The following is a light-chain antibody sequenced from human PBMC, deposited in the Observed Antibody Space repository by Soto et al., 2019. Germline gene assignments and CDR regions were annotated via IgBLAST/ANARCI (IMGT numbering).Light chain of an antibody. Sequence: QSVLTQPASVSGSPGQSITISCTGTSSDVGGYNYVSWYQQHPGKAPKLMIYDVSNRPSGVSNRFSGSNSGNTASLTISGLQAEDEADYYCSSYTSSSTYVFGTGTQLTVL. CDR1: SSDVGGYNY. CDR2: DVS. CDR3: SSYTSSSTYV. J-gene: IGLJ1*01. V-gene: IGLV2-14*01.